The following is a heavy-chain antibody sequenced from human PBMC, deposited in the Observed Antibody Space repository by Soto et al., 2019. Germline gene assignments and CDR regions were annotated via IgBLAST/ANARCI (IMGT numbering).Heavy chain of an antibody. J-gene: IGHJ5*02. Sequence: SETLSLTCTVSGGSISSYYWSWIRQPPGKGLEWIGYIYYSGSTNYNPSLKSRVTISVDTSKNQFSLKLSSVTAADTAVYYCAKENGILGANWGIFQSWGQGTLVTVSS. CDR1: GGSISSYY. CDR3: AKENGILGANWGIFQS. V-gene: IGHV4-59*12. CDR2: IYYSGST. D-gene: IGHD7-27*01.